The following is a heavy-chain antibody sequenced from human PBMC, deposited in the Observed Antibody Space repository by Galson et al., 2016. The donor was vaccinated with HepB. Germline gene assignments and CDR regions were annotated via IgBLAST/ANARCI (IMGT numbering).Heavy chain of an antibody. CDR1: GYTFSSYA. CDR3: ARDRKIYQLLYPGYYYGMDV. D-gene: IGHD2-2*02. J-gene: IGHJ6*02. V-gene: IGHV1-3*01. CDR2: INAGNGNT. Sequence: SCKASGYTFSSYALHWVRQAPGQRFEWMGWINAGNGNTKYAQNLQGRVTITMDSSARTVYMELSSLRFEDTAVYYCARDRKIYQLLYPGYYYGMDVWGQGTTVTVSS.